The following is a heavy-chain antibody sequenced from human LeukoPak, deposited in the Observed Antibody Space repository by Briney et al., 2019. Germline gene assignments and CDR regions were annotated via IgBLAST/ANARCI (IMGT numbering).Heavy chain of an antibody. J-gene: IGHJ6*02. V-gene: IGHV3-9*01. CDR2: ISWNSGSI. CDR3: AKDLGCSGGSCKYYYYGVDA. D-gene: IGHD2-15*01. Sequence: PGGSLRLSCAASGFTFDDYAMHWVRQVPGKGLEWVSGISWNSGSIGYAESVKGRFTISRDNAKNSLYLQMNSLRAEDTALYYCAKDLGCSGGSCKYYYYGVDAWGPGTTVTVSS. CDR1: GFTFDDYA.